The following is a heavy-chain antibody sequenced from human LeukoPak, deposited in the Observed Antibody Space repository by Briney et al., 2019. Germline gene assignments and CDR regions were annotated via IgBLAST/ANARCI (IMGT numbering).Heavy chain of an antibody. D-gene: IGHD3-10*01. J-gene: IGHJ6*04. Sequence: SETLSLTCAVYGGSFSGYYWTWIRQPPGKGLEWIGEINHSGTTNYNPSLKSRVTISVDTSMNQFSLKLRSVTAADTAVYYCARGGITMAYYGMDVWGRGTPVTVSS. CDR2: INHSGTT. V-gene: IGHV4-34*01. CDR1: GGSFSGYY. CDR3: ARGGITMAYYGMDV.